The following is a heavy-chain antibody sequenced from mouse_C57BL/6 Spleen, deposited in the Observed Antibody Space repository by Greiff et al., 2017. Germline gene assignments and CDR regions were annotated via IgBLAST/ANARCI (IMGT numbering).Heavy chain of an antibody. Sequence: QVQLQPPGTELVKPGASVKLSCKASGYTFTSYWMHWVKQRPGQGLAWIGNINPSNGGTNYNEKFKSKATLTVDKSSSTAYMQLSSLTSEDSAVYYCARGTTVVALDYWGQGTTLTVSS. CDR2: INPSNGGT. J-gene: IGHJ2*01. CDR3: ARGTTVVALDY. D-gene: IGHD1-1*01. CDR1: GYTFTSYW. V-gene: IGHV1-53*01.